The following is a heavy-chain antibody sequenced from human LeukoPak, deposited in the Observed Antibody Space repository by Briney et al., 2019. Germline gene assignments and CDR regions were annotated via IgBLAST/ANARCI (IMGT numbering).Heavy chain of an antibody. CDR1: RFTFISYA. D-gene: IGHD5/OR15-5a*01. J-gene: IGHJ4*02. CDR3: ARGLRWKDY. V-gene: IGHV3-23*01. Sequence: GGSLRLSCAASRFTFISYAMNWVRQAPGKGLEWVSGISSSGGRTYYADSVKGRFTISRDNAKDSLSLQMNSLRAEDTAVYYCARGLRWKDYWGQGTLVTVSS. CDR2: ISSSGGRT.